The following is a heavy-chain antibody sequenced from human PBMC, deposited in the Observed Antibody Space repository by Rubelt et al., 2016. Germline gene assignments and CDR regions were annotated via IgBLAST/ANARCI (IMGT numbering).Heavy chain of an antibody. Sequence: QLQLQESGPGPVKPSETLSLTCTVSGGSISSSSYYWGWLRQPPGKGLEWIGSIYYSGSTYYNPSLKSRVTISVDTSKNQFSPKRSLVTAEDTSWHYWARLLRSHWYFDLWGRGTLVTVSS. CDR1: GGSISSSSYY. J-gene: IGHJ2*01. CDR3: ARLLRSHWYFDL. CDR2: IYYSGST. V-gene: IGHV4-39*01.